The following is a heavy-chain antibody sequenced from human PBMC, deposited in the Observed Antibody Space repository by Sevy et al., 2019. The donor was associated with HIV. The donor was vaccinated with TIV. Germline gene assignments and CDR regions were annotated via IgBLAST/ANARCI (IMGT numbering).Heavy chain of an antibody. CDR1: GFTFEDYA. CDR3: TRGLATADTPEYYFDY. Sequence: GGSLRLSCTTSGFTFEDYALSWFRQAPGKGLEWVAFITRNSYEAYGGTTDYAASVKGRFIISRDDSKSIAYLQMYSLKTEDTAVYYCTRGLATADTPEYYFDYWGQGTLVTVSS. CDR2: ITRNSYEAYGGTT. V-gene: IGHV3-49*03. J-gene: IGHJ4*02. D-gene: IGHD5-12*01.